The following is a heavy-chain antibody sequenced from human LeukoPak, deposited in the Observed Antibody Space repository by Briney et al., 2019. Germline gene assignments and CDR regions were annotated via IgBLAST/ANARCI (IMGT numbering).Heavy chain of an antibody. D-gene: IGHD3-10*01. V-gene: IGHV4-4*09. CDR3: ARGRHYYGSGSYLFYHYMDV. CDR1: GGSISSYY. CDR2: IYTSGST. Sequence: PSETLSLTCTVSGGSISSYYWSWIRQPPGKGLEWIGYIYTSGSTNYNPSLKSRVTISVDTSKNQFSLKLSSVTAADTAVYYCARGRHYYGSGSYLFYHYMDVWGKGTTVTVSS. J-gene: IGHJ6*03.